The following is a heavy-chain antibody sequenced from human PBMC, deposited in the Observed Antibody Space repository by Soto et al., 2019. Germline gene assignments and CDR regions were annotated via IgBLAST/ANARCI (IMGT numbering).Heavy chain of an antibody. CDR1: GYTFHNYA. CDR2: YNPSIVYG. D-gene: IGHD3-22*01. CDR3: ARNSSDSYGWLDP. Sequence: QVKLLQSGAEVKEPGASVKVSCKASGYTFHNYAISWVRQAPGQGLEWMGWYNPSIVYGQSAKNFQGRVSMTTDTATNTAYKELKIPRSDDTATYYCARNSSDSYGWLDPWGQGTLVTVSS. J-gene: IGHJ5*02. V-gene: IGHV1-18*04.